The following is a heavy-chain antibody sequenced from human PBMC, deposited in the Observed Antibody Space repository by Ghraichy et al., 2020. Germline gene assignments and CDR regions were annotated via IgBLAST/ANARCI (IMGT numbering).Heavy chain of an antibody. CDR1: GGSISSSSYY. D-gene: IGHD2-15*01. CDR2: IYYSGST. V-gene: IGHV4-39*07. J-gene: IGHJ5*02. CDR3: ASGDIVVVVAARYNWFDP. Sequence: ETLSLTCTVSGGSISSSSYYWGWIRQPPGKGLEWIGSIYYSGSTYYNPSLKSRVTISVDTSKNQFSLKLSSVTAADTAVYYCASGDIVVVVAARYNWFDPWGQGTLVTVSS.